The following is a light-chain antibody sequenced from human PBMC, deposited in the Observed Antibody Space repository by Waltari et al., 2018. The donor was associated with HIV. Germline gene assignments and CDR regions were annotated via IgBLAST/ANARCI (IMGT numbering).Light chain of an antibody. V-gene: IGLV2-14*01. CDR2: EVK. CDR3: TSYSASGTLVL. CDR1: SSDVGASDY. Sequence: QSALTQPASVSGSPGQSISISCIGTSSDVGASDYVSWYHQHPGEAPTLILYEVKKRPSGISNRFSGSKSGNTASLTISGLQVEDEAHYYCTSYSASGTLVLFGGGTRLTVL. J-gene: IGLJ2*01.